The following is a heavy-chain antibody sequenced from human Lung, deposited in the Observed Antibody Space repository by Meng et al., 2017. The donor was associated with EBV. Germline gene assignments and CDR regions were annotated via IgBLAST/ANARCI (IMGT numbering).Heavy chain of an antibody. J-gene: IGHJ4*02. D-gene: IGHD1-26*01. CDR3: ARSTFDY. CDR2: INDSGST. V-gene: IGHV4-34*01. Sequence: VQPPQGGAGLLKPSETLSLTCAVYGGSFSGSFSGYYWSWIRQAPGKGLEWIGEINDSGSTDYNPSLKNRLTVSVDRSKSQFSLELSSVTAADTAVYYCARSTFDYWGQGTLVTVSS. CDR1: GGSFSGSFSGYY.